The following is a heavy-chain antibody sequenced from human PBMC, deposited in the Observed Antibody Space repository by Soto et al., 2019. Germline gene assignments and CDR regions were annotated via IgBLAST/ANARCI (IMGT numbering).Heavy chain of an antibody. CDR3: AGDTDDSSGYYSY. D-gene: IGHD3-22*01. CDR1: GFTVSSNY. CDR2: IYNGGST. V-gene: IGHV3-53*01. Sequence: GGSLRLSCAASGFTVSSNYMSWVRQAPGKGLEWVSVIYNGGSTYYADSVKGRSTISRDNSKNTLYLQMNSLRAEDTAVYYCAGDTDDSSGYYSYWGQGTLVTVSS. J-gene: IGHJ4*02.